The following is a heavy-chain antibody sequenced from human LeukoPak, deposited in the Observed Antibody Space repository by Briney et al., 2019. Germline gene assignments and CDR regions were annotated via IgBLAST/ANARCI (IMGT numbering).Heavy chain of an antibody. CDR2: IHAGGTT. V-gene: IGHV3-53*01. CDR3: AREVRVDYFDF. CDR1: GFSFRTYW. J-gene: IGHJ4*02. D-gene: IGHD2-15*01. Sequence: GGSLRLSCAASGFSFRTYWMSWVRQAPGKGLELVSVIHAGGTTFYADSVKGRFTISRDNSKNTLYLQMNSLRADDTAVYYCAREVRVDYFDFWGQGTLVTVSS.